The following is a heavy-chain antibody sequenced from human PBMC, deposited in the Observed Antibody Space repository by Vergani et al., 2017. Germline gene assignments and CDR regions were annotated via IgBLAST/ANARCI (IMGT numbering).Heavy chain of an antibody. CDR2: IYTSGST. Sequence: QVQLQESGPGLVKPSETLSLTCTVSGGSISSYYWSWIRQPAGKGLEWFGRIYTSGSTNYNPSLKSRVTMSVNTSKNQFSLKLSSVTAADTAVYYCARLHRNDWYYYYYGMDVWGQGTTVTVSS. J-gene: IGHJ6*02. D-gene: IGHD1-1*01. CDR1: GGSISSYY. CDR3: ARLHRNDWYYYYYGMDV. V-gene: IGHV4-4*07.